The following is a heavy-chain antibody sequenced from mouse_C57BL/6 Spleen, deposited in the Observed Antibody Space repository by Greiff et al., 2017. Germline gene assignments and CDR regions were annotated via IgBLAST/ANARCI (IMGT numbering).Heavy chain of an antibody. CDR3: ARMGPY. CDR2: ISDGGSYT. Sequence: EVKLVESGGGLVKPGGSLKLSCAASGFTFSSYAMSWVRQTPEKRLEWVATISDGGSYTYYPDNVKGRFTISRDNAKNNLYLQMSHLKSEDTAMYYCARMGPYWGQGTLVTVSA. V-gene: IGHV5-4*03. D-gene: IGHD4-1*01. CDR1: GFTFSSYA. J-gene: IGHJ3*01.